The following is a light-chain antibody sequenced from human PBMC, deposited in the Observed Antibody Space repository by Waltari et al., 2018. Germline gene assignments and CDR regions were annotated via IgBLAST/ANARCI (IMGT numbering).Light chain of an antibody. Sequence: EVVLTQSPGTLSLSPGERATLSCRASQSIGKYLVWYQQRPGQAPRLLIYAASTRATGIPDRFSGSGYGTDFSLTISRLEPEDFAVYYCQNHEPLPATFGQGTKVEIK. CDR1: QSIGKY. J-gene: IGKJ1*01. V-gene: IGKV3-20*01. CDR3: QNHEPLPAT. CDR2: AAS.